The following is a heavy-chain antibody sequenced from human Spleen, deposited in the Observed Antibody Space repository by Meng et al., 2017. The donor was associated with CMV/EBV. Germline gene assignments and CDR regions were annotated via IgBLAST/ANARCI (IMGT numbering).Heavy chain of an antibody. V-gene: IGHV3-21*03. CDR2: ISSSSSYI. Sequence: GESLKISCAASGFTFSSYSMNWVRQAPGKGLEWVSSISSSSSYIYYADSVKGRFTISRDDSKNTLYLQMNSLKTEDTAVYYCTTGGYYGDYEELVDYWGQGTLVTVSS. D-gene: IGHD4-17*01. CDR1: GFTFSSYS. CDR3: TTGGYYGDYEELVDY. J-gene: IGHJ4*02.